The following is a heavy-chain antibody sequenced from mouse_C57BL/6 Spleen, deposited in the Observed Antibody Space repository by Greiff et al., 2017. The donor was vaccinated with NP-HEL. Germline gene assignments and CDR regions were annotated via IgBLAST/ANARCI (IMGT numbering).Heavy chain of an antibody. D-gene: IGHD1-1*01. CDR3: ARRGGSSYDYFDY. CDR1: GYTFTSYG. CDR2: IYPRSGNT. V-gene: IGHV1-81*01. J-gene: IGHJ2*01. Sequence: VKLVESGAELARPGASVKLSCKASGYTFTSYGISWVKQRTGQGLEWIGEIYPRSGNTYYNEKFKGKATLTADKSSSTAYMELRSLTSEDSAVYFCARRGGSSYDYFDYWGQGTTLTVSS.